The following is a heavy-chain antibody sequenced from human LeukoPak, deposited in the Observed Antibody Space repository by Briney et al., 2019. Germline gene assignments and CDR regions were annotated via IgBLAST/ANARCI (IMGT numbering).Heavy chain of an antibody. CDR3: ARAYYGSGRSLDY. CDR1: GFTFISYE. Sequence: GGSLRLSCAASGFTFISYEMNWVRQAPGRGLEWVSFITGSSSNIYYADSVKGRFTVSRDNAKNSLYLQMNSLRAEDTAVYYCARAYYGSGRSLDYWGQGTVVTVSS. D-gene: IGHD3-10*01. CDR2: ITGSSSNI. V-gene: IGHV3-21*01. J-gene: IGHJ4*02.